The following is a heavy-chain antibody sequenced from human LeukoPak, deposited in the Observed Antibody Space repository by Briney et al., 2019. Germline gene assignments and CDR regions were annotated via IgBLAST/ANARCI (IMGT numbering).Heavy chain of an antibody. D-gene: IGHD3-3*01. CDR3: TILRFLEWLSGDAFDI. CDR1: GGTFSSYA. CDR2: IIPIFGTA. J-gene: IGHJ3*02. Sequence: SSVKVSCKASGGTFSSYAISWVRQAPGQGLEWMGGIIPIFGTANYAQKFQGGVTITADESTSTAYMELSSLRSEDTAVYYCTILRFLEWLSGDAFDIWGQGTMVTVSS. V-gene: IGHV1-69*01.